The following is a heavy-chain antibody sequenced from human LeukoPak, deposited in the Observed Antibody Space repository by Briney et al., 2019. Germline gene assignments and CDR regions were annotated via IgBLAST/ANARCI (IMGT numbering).Heavy chain of an antibody. CDR3: ARIYDSSGYYLSYFDY. D-gene: IGHD3-22*01. CDR1: GGSISSYY. CDR2: IYYSGST. V-gene: IGHV4-39*01. J-gene: IGHJ4*02. Sequence: SETLSLTCTVSGGSISSYYWGWIRQPPGKGLEWIGSIYYSGSTYYNPSLKSRVTISVDTSKNQFSRKLSSVTAADTAVYYCARIYDSSGYYLSYFDYWGQGTLVTVSS.